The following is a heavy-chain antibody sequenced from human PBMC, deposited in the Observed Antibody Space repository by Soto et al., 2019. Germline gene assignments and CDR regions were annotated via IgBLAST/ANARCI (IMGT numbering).Heavy chain of an antibody. Sequence: GASVKVSCKASGGTFSSYAISWVRQAPGQGLEWMGGIIPIFGTANYAQKFQGRVTITADKSTSTAYMELSSLRSEDTAMYYCAREAGHGYYYGMDVWGQGTTVTVSS. V-gene: IGHV1-69*06. CDR1: GGTFSSYA. CDR2: IIPIFGTA. CDR3: AREAGHGYYYGMDV. J-gene: IGHJ6*02.